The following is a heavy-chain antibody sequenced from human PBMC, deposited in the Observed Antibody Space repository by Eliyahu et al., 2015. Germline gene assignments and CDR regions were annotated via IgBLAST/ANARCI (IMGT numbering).Heavy chain of an antibody. CDR2: IDWDDDK. V-gene: IGHV2-70*15. J-gene: IGHJ4*02. CDR1: GFSLSTXGXX. CDR3: ARGVGVTNPVDY. D-gene: IGHD2-8*01. Sequence: QVTLRESGPALVKPTQTLTLTCTFSGFSLSTXGXXVSWLRQPPGKALEWLARIDWDDDKYYSTSLKTRLTISKDTSKNQVVLTMTNMDPVDTATYYCARGVGVTNPVDYWGQGTLVTVSS.